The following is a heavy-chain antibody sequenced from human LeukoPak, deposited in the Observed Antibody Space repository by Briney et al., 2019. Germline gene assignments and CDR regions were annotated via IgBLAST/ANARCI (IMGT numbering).Heavy chain of an antibody. CDR1: GGSISSGSYY. D-gene: IGHD4-17*01. CDR2: IYTSGST. Sequence: SQTLSLTCTVSGGSISSGSYYWSWIRQPAGKGLEWIGRIYTSGSTNYNPSLKSRVTISVDTSKNQFSLKLSSVTAADTAVYYCAREVTVTAPYYYYYGMDVWGKGTTVTVSS. J-gene: IGHJ6*04. CDR3: AREVTVTAPYYYYYGMDV. V-gene: IGHV4-61*02.